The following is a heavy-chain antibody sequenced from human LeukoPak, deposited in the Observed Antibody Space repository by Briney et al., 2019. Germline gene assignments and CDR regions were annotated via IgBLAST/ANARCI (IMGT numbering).Heavy chain of an antibody. CDR3: ARDHYYVPDY. CDR1: GFSFSTSW. V-gene: IGHV3-74*03. Sequence: PGGSLRLSCAASGFSFSTSWMHWVRRAPGKGLVWVSRIHSDGIGTTYADSVKGRFTISRDNSNNTLDLQMNNLRAEDTAVYYCARDHYYVPDYWGQGTLVTVSS. D-gene: IGHD3-10*02. CDR2: IHSDGIGT. J-gene: IGHJ4*02.